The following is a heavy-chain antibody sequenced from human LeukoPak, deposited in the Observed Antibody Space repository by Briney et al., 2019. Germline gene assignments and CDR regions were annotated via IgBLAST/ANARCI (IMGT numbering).Heavy chain of an antibody. J-gene: IGHJ4*02. D-gene: IGHD6-13*01. Sequence: GGSLRLSCEGSAFIFSGHWMNWVRQTPGKGLEWVASIKEDGSERQYVDSVKGRFSISRDNTKGSLFLQLNSLRAEDTAVYYCARSGYSSNWSFDYWGQGTLVTVSS. CDR1: AFIFSGHW. CDR2: IKEDGSER. CDR3: ARSGYSSNWSFDY. V-gene: IGHV3-7*03.